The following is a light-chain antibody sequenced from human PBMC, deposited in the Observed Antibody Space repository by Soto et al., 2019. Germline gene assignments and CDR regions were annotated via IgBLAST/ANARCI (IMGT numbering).Light chain of an antibody. CDR1: QSVSSSS. CDR2: GAA. Sequence: EIVLTQSPGTLSLSRGERATLSCRASQSVSSSSLTWYQQKRGQAPRLLIYGAASRATVVHERFSGSGSGTAFTLTISRLEPEYFAEYACQQYGSSTPNTFGQGTKLEIK. V-gene: IGKV3-20*01. J-gene: IGKJ2*01. CDR3: QQYGSSTPNT.